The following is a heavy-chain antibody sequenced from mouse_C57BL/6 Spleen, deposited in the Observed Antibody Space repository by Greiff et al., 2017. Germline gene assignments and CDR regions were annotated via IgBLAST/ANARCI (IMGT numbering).Heavy chain of an antibody. Sequence: VQLQQSGPELVKPGASVKISCKASGYAFSSSWMNWVKQRPGKGLEWIGRIYPGDGDTNYNGKFKGKATLTADKSSSTAYMQLSGLTSEDSAVYFCAISGPKDYWGQGTTLTVSS. CDR1: GYAFSSSW. J-gene: IGHJ2*01. D-gene: IGHD3-2*02. V-gene: IGHV1-82*01. CDR3: AISGPKDY. CDR2: IYPGDGDT.